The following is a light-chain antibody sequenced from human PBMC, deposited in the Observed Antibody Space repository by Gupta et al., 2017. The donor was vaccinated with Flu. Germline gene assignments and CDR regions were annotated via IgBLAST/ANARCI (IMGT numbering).Light chain of an antibody. CDR1: QSISTW. CDR2: KAS. CDR3: QQYTNSFPYT. V-gene: IGKV1-5*03. Sequence: DFQMTQSPSTLSASVGDRVTITCRASQSISTWLAWYQQRPGKAPKLLIYKASSLQNGVPSRFGGSGSGTEFTLTISSRQPDDFATYYCQQYTNSFPYTFGQGTKLEIK. J-gene: IGKJ2*01.